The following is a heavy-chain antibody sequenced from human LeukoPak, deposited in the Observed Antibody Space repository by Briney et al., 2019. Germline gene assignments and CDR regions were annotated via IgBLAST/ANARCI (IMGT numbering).Heavy chain of an antibody. Sequence: ASVTVSCKASGGTFSSYAISWVRQAPGQGLEWMGRIIPIFGIANYAQKFQGRVTITADKSTSTAYMELSSLRSEDTAVYYCARETRDGYNRWGQGTLVTVSS. CDR3: ARETRDGYNR. J-gene: IGHJ4*02. CDR2: IIPIFGIA. V-gene: IGHV1-69*04. CDR1: GGTFSSYA. D-gene: IGHD5-24*01.